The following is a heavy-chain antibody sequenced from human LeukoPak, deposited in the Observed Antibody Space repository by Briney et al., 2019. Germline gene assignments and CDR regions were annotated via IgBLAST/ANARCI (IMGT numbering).Heavy chain of an antibody. D-gene: IGHD6-13*01. V-gene: IGHV1-69*05. J-gene: IGHJ4*02. CDR2: IIPIFGTA. Sequence: GASVKVSCKASGYTFTSYAISWVRQAPGQGLEWMGGIIPIFGTANYAQKFQGRVTITTDESTSTAYMELSSLRSEDTAVYYCARSDALGAAAGYYFDYWGQGTLVTVSS. CDR3: ARSDALGAAAGYYFDY. CDR1: GYTFTSYA.